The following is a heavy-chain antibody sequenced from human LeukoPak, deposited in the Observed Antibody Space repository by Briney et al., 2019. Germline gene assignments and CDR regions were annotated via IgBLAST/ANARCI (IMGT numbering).Heavy chain of an antibody. V-gene: IGHV3-30*03. CDR2: ISYDESDK. D-gene: IGHD3-3*01. Sequence: GGSLRLSCAASGFTFSNYGMHWVRQAPGKGLEWVAVISYDESDKYYADSVKGRFTISRDNSKNTLYLQMNSLRPEDTAVYYCARHGVGIRGYFDYWGQGTLVTVSS. CDR1: GFTFSNYG. J-gene: IGHJ4*02. CDR3: ARHGVGIRGYFDY.